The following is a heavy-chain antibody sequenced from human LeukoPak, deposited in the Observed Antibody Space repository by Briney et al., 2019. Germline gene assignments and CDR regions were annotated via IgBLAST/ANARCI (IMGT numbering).Heavy chain of an antibody. CDR3: ARDPQGSLPSDV. V-gene: IGHV1-46*01. D-gene: IGHD2-15*01. CDR1: GNTFTSYY. J-gene: IGHJ6*04. Sequence: GASVKVSCKASGNTFTSYYIHWVRQAPGQGLEWMGIINASGGGTSYAPKFQGRITVTRDMSTSKVHMELSSLRSEDTAVYYCARDPQGSLPSDVWGKGTTVTVSS. CDR2: INASGGGT.